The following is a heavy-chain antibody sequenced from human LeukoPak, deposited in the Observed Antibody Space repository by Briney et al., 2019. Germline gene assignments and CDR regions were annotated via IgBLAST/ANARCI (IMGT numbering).Heavy chain of an antibody. CDR2: ISYDGSKK. D-gene: IGHD2-15*01. V-gene: IGHV3-30*03. J-gene: IGHJ4*02. CDR3: LWWVVTAADIDY. Sequence: GGSLRLSCAASGFTFSSCGFHWVRQAPGKGLEWVAVISYDGSKKYYADSVKGRFTISRDNSKNTLYLQINSLSAKDTAVYYCLWWVVTAADIDYWGQGTLVTVSS. CDR1: GFTFSSCG.